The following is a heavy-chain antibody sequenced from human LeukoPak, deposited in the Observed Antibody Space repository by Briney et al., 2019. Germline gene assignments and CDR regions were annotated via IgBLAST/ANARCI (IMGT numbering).Heavy chain of an antibody. D-gene: IGHD5-18*01. CDR2: IRYDGSEK. Sequence: GGSLRLSCAASGFTFSTYGMHWVRHAPGKGLEGVAFIRYDGSEKYSTDSVKGRFTISRDNSKNTLYLRMNSLTAEDTAVYYCAKDRSYHYFDYWGQGTLVTVSS. CDR1: GFTFSTYG. J-gene: IGHJ4*02. CDR3: AKDRSYHYFDY. V-gene: IGHV3-30*02.